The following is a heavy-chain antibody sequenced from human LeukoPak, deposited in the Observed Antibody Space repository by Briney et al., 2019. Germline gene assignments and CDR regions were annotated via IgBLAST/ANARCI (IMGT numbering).Heavy chain of an antibody. V-gene: IGHV1-69*13. CDR2: IIPIFGTA. CDR1: GGTFSSYV. J-gene: IGHJ4*02. CDR3: ASRLYCSNTRCRNFPFAY. Sequence: SVKVSCKASGGTFSSYVINWVRQAPGQGLEWMGGIIPIFGTANYAQKFQDRVTITADESTSTAYMELSSLRSEGTAIYYCASRLYCSNTRCRNFPFAYWGQGTLVTVSS. D-gene: IGHD2-2*01.